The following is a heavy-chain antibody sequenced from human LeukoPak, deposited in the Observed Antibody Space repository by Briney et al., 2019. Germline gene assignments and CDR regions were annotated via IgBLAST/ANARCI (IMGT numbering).Heavy chain of an antibody. V-gene: IGHV1-8*01. CDR2: MNPNSGNT. D-gene: IGHD3-3*01. CDR3: ARGGIIWSGYRYFDY. Sequence: ASVKVSCKASGYTFTSYDINWVRQATGQGLEWMGWMNPNSGNTDYAQKFQGRVTMTRNTSISTAYMELSSLRSEDTAVYYCARGGIIWSGYRYFDYWGQGTLVTVSS. J-gene: IGHJ4*02. CDR1: GYTFTSYD.